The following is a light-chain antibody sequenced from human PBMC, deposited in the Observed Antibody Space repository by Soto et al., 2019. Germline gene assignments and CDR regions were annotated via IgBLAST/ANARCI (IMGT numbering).Light chain of an antibody. CDR3: QQYNNYPYT. V-gene: IGKV1-5*01. J-gene: IGKJ2*01. CDR1: QSISSW. CDR2: DAS. Sequence: DLQMTQSSSTLSASVGDRVTITCRASQSISSWLAWYQQKPGKAPKVLIYDASSLESGVPSRFSGSGSGTEFTLTISSLQPDDFASYYCQQYNNYPYTFGQGTKLEIK.